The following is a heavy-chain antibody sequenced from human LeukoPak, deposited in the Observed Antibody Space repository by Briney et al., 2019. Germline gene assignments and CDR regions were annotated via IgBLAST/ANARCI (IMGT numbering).Heavy chain of an antibody. CDR1: GGSFSGYY. Sequence: PSETLSLTCAVYGGSFSGYYWGWIRQPPGKGLEWIGVINQSGSTNYNPALKSRVTISVDAPKNQFSLKLSSVTAADPAVYYCARGHHDYVWGSYRYTRGFDYWGQGTLVTVSS. D-gene: IGHD3-16*02. CDR2: INQSGST. CDR3: ARGHHDYVWGSYRYTRGFDY. J-gene: IGHJ4*02. V-gene: IGHV4-34*01.